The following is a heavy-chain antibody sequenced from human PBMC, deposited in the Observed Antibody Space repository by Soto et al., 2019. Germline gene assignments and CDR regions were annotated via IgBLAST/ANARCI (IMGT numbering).Heavy chain of an antibody. D-gene: IGHD2-2*01. Sequence: EVQLVESGGGLVQPGGSLKLSCVASGYTFSGSAFHWVRQASGKGLEWVGRIRGKANSYETAYAESVKGRFTISRDDSKNTACLQMNSLKTEDTAVYYCTSRYCSSASCHTWGQGTRVTVSS. V-gene: IGHV3-73*01. CDR2: IRGKANSYET. CDR3: TSRYCSSASCHT. CDR1: GYTFSGSA. J-gene: IGHJ5*02.